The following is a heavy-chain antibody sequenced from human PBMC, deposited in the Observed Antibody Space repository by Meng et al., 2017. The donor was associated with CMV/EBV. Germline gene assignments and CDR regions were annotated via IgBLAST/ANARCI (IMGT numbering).Heavy chain of an antibody. Sequence: ETLSLTCAASGFTFSSYWMHWVRQAPGKGLVWVSRINSDGSSTSYADSVKGRFTISRDNAKNTLYLQMNSLRAEDTAVYYCARALPLAPVGYYFDYWGQGTLVTVSS. CDR1: GFTFSSYW. CDR2: INSDGSST. CDR3: ARALPLAPVGYYFDY. D-gene: IGHD3-10*01. V-gene: IGHV3-74*01. J-gene: IGHJ4*02.